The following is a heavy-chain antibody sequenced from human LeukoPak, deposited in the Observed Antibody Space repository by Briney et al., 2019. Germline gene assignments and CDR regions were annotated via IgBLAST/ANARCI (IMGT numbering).Heavy chain of an antibody. D-gene: IGHD3-10*01. CDR1: GFTFSSYS. Sequence: GGSLRLSCAASGFTFSSYSMNWVRQAPGKGLEWVSSISSSSSYIYYADSVKGRFTISRDNAKNSLYLQMNSLRAEDTAVYYCARSITMVRGVPNWFDPWGQGTLVTVSS. V-gene: IGHV3-21*01. CDR3: ARSITMVRGVPNWFDP. J-gene: IGHJ5*02. CDR2: ISSSSSYI.